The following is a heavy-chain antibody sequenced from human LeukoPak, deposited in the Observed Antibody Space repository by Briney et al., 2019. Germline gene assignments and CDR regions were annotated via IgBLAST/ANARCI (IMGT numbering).Heavy chain of an antibody. J-gene: IGHJ4*02. CDR2: INWNGGST. D-gene: IGHD3-22*01. CDR3: ARDPTPFTHYNYRSGYYADY. Sequence: GGSLRLSCAASGFTFDDYGMSWVRQAPGKGLEWVSGINWNGGSTGYADSVKGRFTISRDNAKNSLYLQMNSLRAEDTAVYYCARDPTPFTHYNYRSGYYADYWGQGTLVTVSS. V-gene: IGHV3-20*04. CDR1: GFTFDDYG.